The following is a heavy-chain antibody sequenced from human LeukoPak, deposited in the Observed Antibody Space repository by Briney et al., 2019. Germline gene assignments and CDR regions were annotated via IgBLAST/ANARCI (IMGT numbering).Heavy chain of an antibody. D-gene: IGHD2-2*01. J-gene: IGHJ5*02. CDR3: AGAVVVVPAAIIDNWFDP. CDR2: IYYSGST. V-gene: IGHV4-39*01. Sequence: SETLSLTCTVSGGSINSTTYYWGWLRQPPGRGVEWLGSIYYSGSTYYNASLKSRAIISVDTSKHQFSLKLSSVTAADTAVYYCAGAVVVVPAAIIDNWFDPWGQGTLVTVSS. CDR1: GGSINSTTYY.